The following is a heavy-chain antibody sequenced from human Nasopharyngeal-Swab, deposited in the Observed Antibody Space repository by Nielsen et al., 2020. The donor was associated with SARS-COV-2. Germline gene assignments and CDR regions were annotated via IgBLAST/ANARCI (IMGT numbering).Heavy chain of an antibody. CDR2: IYYSGST. V-gene: IGHV4-59*01. Sequence: SETLSLTCTVSGGSISSYYWSWIRQPPGKGLEWIGNIYYSGSTNYNPSLKSRVTISVDTSKNQFSLKLSSVTAADTAVYYCARGPNVAVAGLDYWGQGTLVTVSS. J-gene: IGHJ4*02. CDR1: GGSISSYY. CDR3: ARGPNVAVAGLDY. D-gene: IGHD6-19*01.